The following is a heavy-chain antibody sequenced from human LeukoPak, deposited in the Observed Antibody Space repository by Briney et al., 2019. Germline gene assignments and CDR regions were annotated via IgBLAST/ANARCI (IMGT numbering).Heavy chain of an antibody. J-gene: IGHJ4*02. CDR2: IYYSGST. Sequence: SETLSLTCTVSGGSVSSGSYYWSWIRQPPGKGLEWIGYIYYSGSTNYNPSLKSRVTISVDTSKNQFSLKLSSVTAADTAVYYCARDGNDYYDSSGYLSFDYWGQGTLVTVSS. CDR3: ARDGNDYYDSSGYLSFDY. D-gene: IGHD3-22*01. V-gene: IGHV4-61*01. CDR1: GGSVSSGSYY.